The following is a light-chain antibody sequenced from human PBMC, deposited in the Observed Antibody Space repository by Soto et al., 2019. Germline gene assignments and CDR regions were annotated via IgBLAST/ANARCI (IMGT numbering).Light chain of an antibody. CDR2: EVT. CDR3: SSYTSSSSLAI. V-gene: IGLV2-14*01. CDR1: SSDVGFYNH. Sequence: QSALTQPASVSGSPGQSITISCSGTSSDVGFYNHVSWYQQHPGEAPKLLIYEVTIRPSGVSNRFSGSKSGNMAFLTVSGLQAEDEGDYYCSSYTSSSSLAIFGGGTKVTGL. J-gene: IGLJ2*01.